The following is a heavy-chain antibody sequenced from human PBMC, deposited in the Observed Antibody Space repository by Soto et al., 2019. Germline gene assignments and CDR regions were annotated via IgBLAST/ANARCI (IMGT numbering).Heavy chain of an antibody. V-gene: IGHV1-8*01. D-gene: IGHD3-22*01. CDR1: GYTFTSYD. CDR3: ARAPPYYYDEDPPDNWFDP. J-gene: IGHJ5*02. CDR2: MNPNSGNT. Sequence: ASVKVSCKASGYTFTSYDINWVRRATGQGFEWMGWMNPNSGNTGYAQKFQGRVTMTRDTSTTTAYMELSSLRSEDTAVYYCARAPPYYYDEDPPDNWFDPWGQGTLVTVSS.